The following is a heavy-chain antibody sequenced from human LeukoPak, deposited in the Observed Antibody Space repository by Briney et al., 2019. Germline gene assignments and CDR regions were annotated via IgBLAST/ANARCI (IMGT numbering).Heavy chain of an antibody. J-gene: IGHJ6*02. CDR1: GGSISSHY. Sequence: PSETLSLTCTVSGGSISSHYWSWIRQPPGKGLEWIGYIYYSGSTNYNPSLKSRVTISIDTSKNQFSLKLSSVTAADTAVYYCARLVGPTGYYYYGMDVWGQGTTVTVSS. D-gene: IGHD1-26*01. CDR2: IYYSGST. V-gene: IGHV4-59*08. CDR3: ARLVGPTGYYYYGMDV.